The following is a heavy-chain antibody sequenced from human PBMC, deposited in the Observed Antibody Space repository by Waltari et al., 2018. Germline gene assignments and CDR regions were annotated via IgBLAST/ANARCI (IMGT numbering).Heavy chain of an antibody. D-gene: IGHD3-22*01. CDR1: GYSFTSYV. CDR2: INPHSGEV. J-gene: IGHJ5*02. CDR3: SDSSGP. V-gene: IGHV1-8*01. Sequence: VQLVQSGAEVKKPGASVKVSCEASGYSFTSYVVNWVRQATGQGLEWMGWINPHSGEVGYTQRFQGRITMTRNTSINTVYMELSSLTADDTATYYCSDSSGPWGQGTLVTVSS.